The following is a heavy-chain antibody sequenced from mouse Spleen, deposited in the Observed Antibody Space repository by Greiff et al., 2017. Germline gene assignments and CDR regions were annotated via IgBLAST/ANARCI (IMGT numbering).Heavy chain of an antibody. CDR2: INPNNGGT. D-gene: IGHD2-2*01. V-gene: IGHV1-26*01. J-gene: IGHJ4*01. Sequence: VQLQQSGPELVKPGASVKISCKASGYTFTDYYMNWVKQSHGKSLEWIGDINPNNGGTSYNQKFKGKATLTVDKSSSTAYMELRSLTSEDSAVYYCARSWLRYAMDYWGQGTSVTVSS. CDR1: GYTFTDYY. CDR3: ARSWLRYAMDY.